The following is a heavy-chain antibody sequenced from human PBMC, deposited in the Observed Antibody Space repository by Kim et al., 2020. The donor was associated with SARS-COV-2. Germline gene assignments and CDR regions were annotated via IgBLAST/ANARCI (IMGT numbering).Heavy chain of an antibody. V-gene: IGHV4-31*03. D-gene: IGHD4-17*01. CDR3: ARLPNGYGDYDGRFDP. J-gene: IGHJ5*02. CDR2: IYYSGST. CDR1: GGSISSGGYY. Sequence: SETLSLTCTVSGGSISSGGYYWSWIRQHPGKGLEWIGYIYYSGSTYYNPSLKRRVTISVDTSKNQFSLKLSSVTAADTAVYYCARLPNGYGDYDGRFDPWGQGTRVTVSS.